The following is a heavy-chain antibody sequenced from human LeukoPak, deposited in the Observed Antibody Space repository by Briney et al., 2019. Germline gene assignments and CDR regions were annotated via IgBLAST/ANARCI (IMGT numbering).Heavy chain of an antibody. CDR2: ISSSGSNI. CDR1: GFTFSDYY. J-gene: IGHJ4*02. Sequence: GGSLRLSCAVSGFTFSDYYMTWIRQAPGKGLEWISYISSSGSNIYYVDSVKGRFTISRDNAKNSLYLQMNSLRAEDTAVYYCARNGGFGTRLEEWGQGTLVTVSS. CDR3: ARNGGFGTRLEE. D-gene: IGHD3-10*01. V-gene: IGHV3-11*01.